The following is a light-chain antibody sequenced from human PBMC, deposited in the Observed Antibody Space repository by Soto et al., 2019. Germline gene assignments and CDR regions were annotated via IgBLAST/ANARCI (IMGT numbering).Light chain of an antibody. V-gene: IGKV3-20*01. CDR2: GAS. J-gene: IGKJ3*01. CDR3: QQYGISPFT. Sequence: EIVLTQSPGTLSLSPGERATLSCRASQSVSSSYLAWYQQKPGQAPRLLIYGASSRATGIPDRFSGSGSGTDFTLTICRLEPEDFAVYYCQQYGISPFTFGPGTKVDIK. CDR1: QSVSSSY.